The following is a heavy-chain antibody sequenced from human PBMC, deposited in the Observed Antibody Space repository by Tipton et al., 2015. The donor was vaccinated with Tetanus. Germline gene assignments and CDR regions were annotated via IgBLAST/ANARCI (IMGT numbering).Heavy chain of an antibody. J-gene: IGHJ4*02. Sequence: TLSLTCTVSRASMNSYYWTWIRQSAGKGLEWIGHAYYSGSTNYNPSLKSRVSISVDTSNDQFSLRLTSVTAADTAIYYCARFSYDSGGFYSYFDYWGRGTLVTVSS. CDR2: AYYSGST. CDR1: RASMNSYY. V-gene: IGHV4-59*01. CDR3: ARFSYDSGGFYSYFDY. D-gene: IGHD3-22*01.